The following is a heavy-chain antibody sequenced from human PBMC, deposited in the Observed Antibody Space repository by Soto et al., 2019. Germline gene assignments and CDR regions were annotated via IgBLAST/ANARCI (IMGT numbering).Heavy chain of an antibody. CDR1: GGTFSSYA. Sequence: SVKVSCKASGGTFSSYAISWARQAPGQGLEWMGGIIPIFGTANYAQKFQGRVTITADESTSTAYMELSSLRSEDTAVYYCARGRFLEWLLSHNYYYYYGMDVWGQGTTDTVSS. CDR3: ARGRFLEWLLSHNYYYYYGMDV. D-gene: IGHD3-3*01. V-gene: IGHV1-69*13. J-gene: IGHJ6*02. CDR2: IIPIFGTA.